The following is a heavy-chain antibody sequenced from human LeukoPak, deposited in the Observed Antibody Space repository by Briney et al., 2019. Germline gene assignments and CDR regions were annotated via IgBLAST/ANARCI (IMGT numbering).Heavy chain of an antibody. D-gene: IGHD5-24*01. V-gene: IGHV5-51*01. Sequence: GESLKISCKGSGYTFSSYWIGWVRQMPGKGLEWVSIIYPGDADTRYSPSFQGHVTVSADKSMSTAYLQWSSLKASDTALYYCARQRDGFFDYWGQGTVVTVSS. CDR2: IYPGDADT. CDR1: GYTFSSYW. J-gene: IGHJ4*02. CDR3: ARQRDGFFDY.